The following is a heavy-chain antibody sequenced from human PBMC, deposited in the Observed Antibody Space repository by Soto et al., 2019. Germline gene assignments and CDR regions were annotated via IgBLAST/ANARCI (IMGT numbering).Heavy chain of an antibody. J-gene: IGHJ4*02. CDR3: ASGASRWYPYFFDS. CDR1: EGTFNSYA. Sequence: QAQVVQSGAEVRKPGSSVKLSCKASEGTFNSYAIAWVRQAPGQGLELMGGIIPYYNTLNYAQKFQDRVTITADDSTNTVYMELSSLRSDDTAVYFCASGASRWYPYFFDSWAQGPLVTVSS. V-gene: IGHV1-69*01. D-gene: IGHD6-13*01. CDR2: IIPYYNTL.